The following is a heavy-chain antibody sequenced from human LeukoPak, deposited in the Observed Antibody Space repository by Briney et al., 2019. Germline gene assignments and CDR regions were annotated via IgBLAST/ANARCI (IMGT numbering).Heavy chain of an antibody. D-gene: IGHD3-16*02. CDR2: ICSGGST. V-gene: IGHV3-53*01. CDR3: ARVRRIYDYIWGSYRYIRKRIDY. J-gene: IGHJ4*02. CDR1: GFTVSSNY. Sequence: GGSLRLSCAASGFTVSSNYMSWVRQAPGKGLEWVSVICSGGSTYYADSVKGRFTISRDNSKNTLYLQMNSLRAEDTAVYYCARVRRIYDYIWGSYRYIRKRIDYWGQGTLVTASS.